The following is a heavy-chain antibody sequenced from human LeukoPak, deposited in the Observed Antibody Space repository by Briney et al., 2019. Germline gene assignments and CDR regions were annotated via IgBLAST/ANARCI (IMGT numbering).Heavy chain of an antibody. CDR2: IYYSGST. V-gene: IGHV4-39*07. CDR3: ARVSSSWYQDWYFDL. CDR1: GGSISSSSYY. D-gene: IGHD6-13*01. J-gene: IGHJ2*01. Sequence: SETLSLTCTVSGGSISSSSYYWGRIRQPPGKGLEWIGSIYYSGSTYYNPSLKSRVTISVDKSKNQFSLKLSSVTAADTAVYYCARVSSSWYQDWYFDLWGRGTLVTVSS.